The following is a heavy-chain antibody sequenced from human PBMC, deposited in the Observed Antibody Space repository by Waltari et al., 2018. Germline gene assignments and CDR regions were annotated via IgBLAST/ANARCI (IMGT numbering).Heavy chain of an antibody. Sequence: EVQLVESGGGLIQPGGSLRLSCAASGFTVSSNYMSWVRQAPGKGLEWVSVIYSGGSTYYADSVKGRFTISRDNSKNTLYLQMNSLRAEDTAVYYCARVIHYGDYAFDYWGQGTLVTVSS. V-gene: IGHV3-53*01. J-gene: IGHJ4*02. CDR3: ARVIHYGDYAFDY. D-gene: IGHD4-17*01. CDR2: IYSGGST. CDR1: GFTVSSNY.